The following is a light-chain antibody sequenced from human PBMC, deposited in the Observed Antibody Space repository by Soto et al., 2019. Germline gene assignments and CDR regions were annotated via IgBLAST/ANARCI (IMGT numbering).Light chain of an antibody. CDR3: SSHTSSSTLYV. V-gene: IGLV2-14*01. J-gene: IGLJ1*01. Sequence: QSALTQPASVSGSPGQSITISCTGTNSDLGTYNYVSWHQQHPGKAPKLMIYEVSNRPSGVSNRFSGSKSGNTASLTISGLQAEDEADYYCSSHTSSSTLYVFGTGTKLTVL. CDR2: EVS. CDR1: NSDLGTYNY.